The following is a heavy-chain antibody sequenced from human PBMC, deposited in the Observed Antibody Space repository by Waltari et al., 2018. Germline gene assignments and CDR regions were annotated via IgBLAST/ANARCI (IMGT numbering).Heavy chain of an antibody. CDR3: AIQAYDQVGDGAFDI. Sequence: EVQLVQSGAEVKKPGESLKISCKGSGYSFTSYWIGWVRQMPGKGLEWVGIIYPVDSDARYSPSCQGQVTISADKSISTAYLQWSSLKASDTAMYYCAIQAYDQVGDGAFDIWGQGTMVTVSS. V-gene: IGHV5-51*01. D-gene: IGHD3-16*01. J-gene: IGHJ3*02. CDR1: GYSFTSYW. CDR2: IYPVDSDA.